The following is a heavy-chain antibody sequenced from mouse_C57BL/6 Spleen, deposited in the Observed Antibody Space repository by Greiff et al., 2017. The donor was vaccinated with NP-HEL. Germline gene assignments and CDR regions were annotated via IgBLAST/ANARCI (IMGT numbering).Heavy chain of an antibody. V-gene: IGHV1-50*01. CDR3: ALSTMIREGFAY. Sequence: QVQLQQPGAELVKPGASVKLSCKASGYTFTSYWMQWVKQRPGQGLEWIGEIDPSDSYTNYNQKFKGKATLTVDTSSSTAYMQLSRLTSEDSAVYDCALSTMIREGFAYWGQGTLVTVSA. CDR1: GYTFTSYW. D-gene: IGHD2-4*01. J-gene: IGHJ3*01. CDR2: IDPSDSYT.